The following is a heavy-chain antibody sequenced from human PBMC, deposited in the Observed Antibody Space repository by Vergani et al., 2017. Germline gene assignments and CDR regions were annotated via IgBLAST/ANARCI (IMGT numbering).Heavy chain of an antibody. D-gene: IGHD3-10*01. J-gene: IGHJ3*02. V-gene: IGHV3-72*01. Sequence: EVQVVESGGGLVQPGGSLRLSCAASGFIFSDHYMDWVRQAPGKGLEWAGRIRNKANDYTTQYAASVKGRFTISRDDSKSIAYLQMNNLQTVDTAMYYCVRDQVTMLRASDALDIWGQGTMVTVSS. CDR1: GFIFSDHY. CDR3: VRDQVTMLRASDALDI. CDR2: IRNKANDYTT.